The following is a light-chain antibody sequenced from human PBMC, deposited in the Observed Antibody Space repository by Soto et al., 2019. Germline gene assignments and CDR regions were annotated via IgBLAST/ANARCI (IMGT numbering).Light chain of an antibody. Sequence: EIVMTQSPVTLSVSPGERATLSCRASQSVRSNLAWYQRQPGQPPRLLIYGASIRATGVPARFSGSGSGTDFTLSSSGLQSEDSAVYYCQQFKNWPPTFTFGPGTKVEIK. CDR3: QQFKNWPPTFT. V-gene: IGKV3D-15*01. CDR1: QSVRSN. CDR2: GAS. J-gene: IGKJ3*01.